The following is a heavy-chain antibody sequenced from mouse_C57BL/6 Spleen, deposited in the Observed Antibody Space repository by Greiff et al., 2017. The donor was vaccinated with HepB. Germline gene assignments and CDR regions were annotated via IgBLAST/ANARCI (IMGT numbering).Heavy chain of an antibody. CDR1: GFNIKDDY. V-gene: IGHV14-4*01. CDR3: TLYGSSYEWYFDV. J-gene: IGHJ1*03. CDR2: IDPENGDT. Sequence: VQLKQSGAELVRPGASVKLSCTASGFNIKDDYMHWVKQRPEQGLEWIGWIDPENGDTEYASKFQGKATITADTSSNTAYLQLSSLTSEDTAVYYCTLYGSSYEWYFDVWGTGTTVTVSS. D-gene: IGHD1-1*01.